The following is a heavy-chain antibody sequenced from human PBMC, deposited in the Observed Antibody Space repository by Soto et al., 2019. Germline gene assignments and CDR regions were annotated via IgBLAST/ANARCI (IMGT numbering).Heavy chain of an antibody. D-gene: IGHD1-26*01. CDR1: GFTFSSYG. V-gene: IGHV3-30*18. J-gene: IGHJ4*02. CDR3: AKDLPVGATGIDY. CDR2: ISYDGSNK. Sequence: AGGSLRLSCAASGFTFSSYGMHWVRQAPGKGLEWVAVISYDGSNKYYADSVKGRFTISRDNSKNTLYLQMNSLRAEDTAVYYCAKDLPVGATGIDYWGQGTLVTVSS.